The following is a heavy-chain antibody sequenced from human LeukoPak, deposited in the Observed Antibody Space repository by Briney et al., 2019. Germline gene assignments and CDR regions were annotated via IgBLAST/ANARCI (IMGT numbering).Heavy chain of an antibody. CDR3: ARGRPHGNDY. CDR1: GFTFSSYW. J-gene: IGHJ4*02. D-gene: IGHD4-23*01. CDR2: IASDGNST. Sequence: GGSLRLSCAASGFTFSSYWMNWVRQAPGKGLVWVSRIASDGNSTTYADSVKGRFSISRDNAKNTLYLQMNSLRVEDTAVYYCARGRPHGNDYWGQGTLVTVSS. V-gene: IGHV3-74*01.